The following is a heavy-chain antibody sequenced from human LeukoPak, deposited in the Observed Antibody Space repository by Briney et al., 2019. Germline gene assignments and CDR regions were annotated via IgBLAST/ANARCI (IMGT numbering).Heavy chain of an antibody. V-gene: IGHV4-59*01. D-gene: IGHD6-19*01. CDR3: ARTGYSSGWYFDY. J-gene: IGHJ4*02. CDR1: GGPISSYY. CDR2: IYYSGNT. Sequence: SEALSLTCTVSGGPISSYYWSWIRQPPGKGLEWIGYIYYSGNTNYNPSLKSRVTISLDTSKNQFSLKLSSVTAADTAVYYCARTGYSSGWYFDYWGQGTLVTVSS.